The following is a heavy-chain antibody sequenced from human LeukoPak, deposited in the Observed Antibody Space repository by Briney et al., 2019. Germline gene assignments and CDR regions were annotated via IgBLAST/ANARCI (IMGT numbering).Heavy chain of an antibody. CDR1: GGSISSGDYY. CDR2: INHSGST. CDR3: ARGPSGRITIFGVVIISIGAFDI. D-gene: IGHD3-3*01. J-gene: IGHJ3*02. V-gene: IGHV4-39*07. Sequence: TSETLSLTCTVSGGSISSGDYYWSWIRQPPGKGLEWIGEINHSGSTNYNPSLKSRVTISVDTSKNQFSLKLSSVTAADTAVYYCARGPSGRITIFGVVIISIGAFDIWGQGTMVTVSS.